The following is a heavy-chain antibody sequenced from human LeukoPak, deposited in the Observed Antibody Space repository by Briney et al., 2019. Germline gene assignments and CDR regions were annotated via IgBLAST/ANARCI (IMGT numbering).Heavy chain of an antibody. CDR3: ARGRHDITMIVVVMTSVSYYLDV. CDR1: GGSFSGYH. J-gene: IGHJ6*03. D-gene: IGHD3-22*01. CDR2: INPSGST. Sequence: PSETLPLTCAVYGGSFSGYHWTWIRQSPGKGLEWIGDINPSGSTYYNPSLKSRLIISVDTSKNQFSLKLRSVTAADTAVYYCARGRHDITMIVVVMTSVSYYLDVWGKGTTVTVS. V-gene: IGHV4-34*01.